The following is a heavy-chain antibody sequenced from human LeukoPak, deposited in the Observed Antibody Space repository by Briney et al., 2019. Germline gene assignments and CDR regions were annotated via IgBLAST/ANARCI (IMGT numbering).Heavy chain of an antibody. D-gene: IGHD3-10*01. CDR2: IYYSGNT. Sequence: PGGSLRLSCAASGFSVSSTYMTWVRQPPGKGLEWIGNIYYSGNTYYNPSLKSRVTISVDTSKNQFSLKLSSVTAADTAVYYCAGLYGSGSYYGYWGQGTLVTVSS. CDR1: GFSVSSTY. CDR3: AGLYGSGSYYGY. J-gene: IGHJ4*02. V-gene: IGHV4-59*04.